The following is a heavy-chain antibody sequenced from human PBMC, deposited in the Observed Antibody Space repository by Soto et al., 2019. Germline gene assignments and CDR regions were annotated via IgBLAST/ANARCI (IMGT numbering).Heavy chain of an antibody. J-gene: IGHJ6*03. V-gene: IGHV3-73*01. CDR3: MSLVVVIATAPYLDV. Sequence: EVQLVESGGGLVQPGGSLKLSCAASGVTFRGSAMHWVRQASGTGLEWVGRIRSKANNYATAYAASVKGRFTISRDDSKNTAYLQMNSLKTEDTAVYYCMSLVVVIATAPYLDVWGKGTAVTVSS. CDR1: GVTFRGSA. D-gene: IGHD2-21*01. CDR2: IRSKANNYAT.